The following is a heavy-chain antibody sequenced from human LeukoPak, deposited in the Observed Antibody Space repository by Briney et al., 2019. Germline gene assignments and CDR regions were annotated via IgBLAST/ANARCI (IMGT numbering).Heavy chain of an antibody. J-gene: IGHJ4*02. CDR1: GFTFSSYA. V-gene: IGHV3-64*01. CDR2: ISSNGGST. D-gene: IGHD3-22*01. CDR3: ARDYYDSSGYYPSPLDY. Sequence: PGGSLRLSCAASGFTFSSYAMQWVRQAPGKGLEYVSAISSNGGSTYYANSVKGRFTISRDNSKNTLYLQMGGLRAEDMAVYYCARDYYDSSGYYPSPLDYWGQGTLVTVSS.